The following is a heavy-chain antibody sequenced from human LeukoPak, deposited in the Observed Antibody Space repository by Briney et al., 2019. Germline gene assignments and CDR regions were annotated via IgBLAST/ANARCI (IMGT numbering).Heavy chain of an antibody. CDR3: AKDDWRRANWNFGKKTLFDY. D-gene: IGHD1-7*01. V-gene: IGHV3-23*01. Sequence: GGSLRLSCAASGFTFSSYAMSWVRQAPGKGLEWVAAISGSGGSTYCADSVKGRFTISRDNSKNTLYLQMNSLRAEDTAVYYCAKDDWRRANWNFGKKTLFDYWGQGTLVTVSS. CDR2: ISGSGGST. CDR1: GFTFSSYA. J-gene: IGHJ4*02.